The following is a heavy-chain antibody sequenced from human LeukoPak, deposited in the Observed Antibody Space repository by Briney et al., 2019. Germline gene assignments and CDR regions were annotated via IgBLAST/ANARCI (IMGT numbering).Heavy chain of an antibody. D-gene: IGHD1-26*01. Sequence: GGSLRLSCAASGFTFSSYSMNWVRQAPGKGLEWVSYISSSSSTIYYADSVKGRFTISRDNAKNSLYLQMNSLRAEDTAVYYCARGSGSYADAFDIWGQGTMVTVSS. V-gene: IGHV3-48*04. J-gene: IGHJ3*02. CDR2: ISSSSSTI. CDR1: GFTFSSYS. CDR3: ARGSGSYADAFDI.